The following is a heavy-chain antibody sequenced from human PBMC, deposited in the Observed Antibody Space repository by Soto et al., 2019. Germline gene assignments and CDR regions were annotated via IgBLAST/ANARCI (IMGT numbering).Heavy chain of an antibody. J-gene: IGHJ5*02. CDR2: IWYDGSNK. CDR3: ASNSGSLQYH. V-gene: IGHV3-33*01. Sequence: QVQLVESGGGVVQPGRSLRLSCAASGFTFSSYGMHWVRQAPGKGLEWVAVIWYDGSNKYYADSVKGRFTISRDNSMNTLYLQMNSLRAEDTAVYYCASNSGSLQYHWGQGTLVTVSS. CDR1: GFTFSSYG. D-gene: IGHD1-26*01.